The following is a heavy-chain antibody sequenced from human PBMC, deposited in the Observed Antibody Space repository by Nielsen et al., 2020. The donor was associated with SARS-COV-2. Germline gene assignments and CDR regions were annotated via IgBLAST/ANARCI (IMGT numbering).Heavy chain of an antibody. J-gene: IGHJ4*02. D-gene: IGHD1-26*01. CDR2: ISYDGSNK. CDR3: ASELLYYFDY. CDR1: GFTFSSYA. Sequence: GESLKISCAASGFTFSSYAMHRVRQAPGKGLEWVAVISYDGSNKYYADSVKGRFTISRDNSKNTLYLQMNSLRAEDTAVYYCASELLYYFDYWGQGTLVTVSS. V-gene: IGHV3-30-3*01.